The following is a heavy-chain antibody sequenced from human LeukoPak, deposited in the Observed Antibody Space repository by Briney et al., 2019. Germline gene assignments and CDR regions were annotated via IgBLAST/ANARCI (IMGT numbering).Heavy chain of an antibody. CDR1: GYSFASYW. V-gene: IGHV5-51*01. Sequence: GASLKISCKGSGYSFASYWIGWVRQMPGKGLEWMGIIYPGDSDTRYSPSFQGQVIISADKSISTAYLQWSSLKASDTSMYFCARYHRYGDLTLDYWGQGTLVTVSS. CDR3: ARYHRYGDLTLDY. CDR2: IYPGDSDT. J-gene: IGHJ4*02. D-gene: IGHD4-17*01.